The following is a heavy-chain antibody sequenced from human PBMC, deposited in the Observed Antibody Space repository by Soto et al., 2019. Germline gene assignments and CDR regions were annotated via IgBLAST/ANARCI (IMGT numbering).Heavy chain of an antibody. J-gene: IGHJ3*02. D-gene: IGHD3-22*01. Sequence: GESLRLACAASGFTFSSYSMNWARQAPGEGLEWVSSSSSSSYIYYADSVKGRLAISRDNAKNSLYLQMNSLRAEDTAVYYCARVEXTMIVVVEGRPTDAFDSWGQGTMVTVSS. CDR2: SSSSSYI. CDR1: GFTFSSYS. V-gene: IGHV3-21*01. CDR3: ARVEXTMIVVVEGRPTDAFDS.